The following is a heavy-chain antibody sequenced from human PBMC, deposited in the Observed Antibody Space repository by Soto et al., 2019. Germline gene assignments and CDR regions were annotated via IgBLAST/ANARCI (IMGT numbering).Heavy chain of an antibody. V-gene: IGHV1-69*04. J-gene: IGHJ6*02. CDR2: IIPILGIA. D-gene: IGHD5-12*01. Sequence: ASVKVSCKASGGTFSSYTISWVRQAPGQGLEWMGRIIPILGIANYAQKFQGRVTITADKSTSTAYMELSSLRSEDTAVYYCARDRAVDIVATITGYGMDVWGQGTTVTVS. CDR1: GGTFSSYT. CDR3: ARDRAVDIVATITGYGMDV.